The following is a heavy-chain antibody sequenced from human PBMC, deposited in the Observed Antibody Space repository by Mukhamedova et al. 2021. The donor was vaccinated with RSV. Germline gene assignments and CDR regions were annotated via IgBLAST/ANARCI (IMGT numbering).Heavy chain of an antibody. J-gene: IGHJ5*02. V-gene: IGHV4-30-2*04. Sequence: VTISVDTSKNQFSLKLSSVTAADTALYYCAREHFWSAKRFDPWGQGTLVTVSS. D-gene: IGHD3-3*02. CDR3: AREHFWSAKRFDP.